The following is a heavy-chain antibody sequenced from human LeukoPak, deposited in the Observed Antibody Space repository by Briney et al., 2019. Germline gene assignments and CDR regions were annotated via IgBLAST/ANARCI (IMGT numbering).Heavy chain of an antibody. D-gene: IGHD3-10*02. Sequence: GGPLRLSCAASVFTLSSYEMNWARRATEGGREWVSYISSSGSTIYYADSVKGRFTISRDNAKNSLYLQMNSLRAEDTAVYYCAELGITMIGGVWGKGTTVTISS. CDR1: VFTLSSYE. CDR3: AELGITMIGGV. V-gene: IGHV3-48*03. J-gene: IGHJ6*04. CDR2: ISSSGSTI.